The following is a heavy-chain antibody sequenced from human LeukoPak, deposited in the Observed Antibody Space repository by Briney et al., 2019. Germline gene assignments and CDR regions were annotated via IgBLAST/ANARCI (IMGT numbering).Heavy chain of an antibody. J-gene: IGHJ4*02. CDR1: GFTFSSYA. CDR2: ISNSGGNT. Sequence: GGSLRLSCAASGFTFSSYAMTWVRRAPGKGLGWVSVISNSGGNTYYADSMKGRFTVSRDNSKNTLYLQMDSLRAEDTAVYYCAKRHYYGSGSIEYWGQGTLVTVSS. V-gene: IGHV3-23*01. CDR3: AKRHYYGSGSIEY. D-gene: IGHD3-10*01.